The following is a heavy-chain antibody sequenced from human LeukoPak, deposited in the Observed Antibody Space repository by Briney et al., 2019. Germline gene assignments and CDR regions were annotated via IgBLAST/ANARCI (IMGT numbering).Heavy chain of an antibody. Sequence: GGSLRLSCAASGFTFSSYAMHWVRQAPGKGLEWVAVISYDGSNKYYADSVKGRFTISRDNSKNTLYLQMNSLRAEDTAVYYCAREDYSGYDFYDYWGQGSLVTVSS. D-gene: IGHD5-12*01. J-gene: IGHJ4*02. CDR1: GFTFSSYA. CDR2: ISYDGSNK. CDR3: AREDYSGYDFYDY. V-gene: IGHV3-30-3*01.